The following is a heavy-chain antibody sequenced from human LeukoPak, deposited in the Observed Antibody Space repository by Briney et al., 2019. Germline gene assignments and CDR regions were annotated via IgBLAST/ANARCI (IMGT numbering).Heavy chain of an antibody. D-gene: IGHD1-1*01. CDR3: ARDPGRTGYFDY. Sequence: GASVKVSCKASGGTFSSYAISWVRQAPGQGLEWMGGIIPIFGTANYAQKFQGRVTITADGSTSTAYMELSSLRSEDTAVYYCARDPGRTGYFDYWGQGTLVTVSS. CDR2: IIPIFGTA. J-gene: IGHJ4*02. V-gene: IGHV1-69*01. CDR1: GGTFSSYA.